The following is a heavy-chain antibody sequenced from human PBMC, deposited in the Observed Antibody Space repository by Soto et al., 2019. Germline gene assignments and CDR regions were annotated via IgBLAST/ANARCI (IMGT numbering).Heavy chain of an antibody. V-gene: IGHV4-59*12. D-gene: IGHD1-26*01. CDR3: ARGIAGLSGYGMDV. CDR2: IYHSGYS. Sequence: SETLSLTCTVSGGSMNNNYWNWIRQTPGKGLEWIGYIYHSGYSKYNPSLKSRVTLSVDTSKNQFSLKLTSVTAADTAIYYCARGIAGLSGYGMDVWSQGTTVTVSS. CDR1: GGSMNNNY. J-gene: IGHJ6*02.